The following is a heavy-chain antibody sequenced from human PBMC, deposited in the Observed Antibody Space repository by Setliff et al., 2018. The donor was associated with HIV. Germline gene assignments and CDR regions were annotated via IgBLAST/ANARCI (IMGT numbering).Heavy chain of an antibody. J-gene: IGHJ4*02. V-gene: IGHV3-11*03. CDR2: ISSSSSYT. CDR1: GFTFSDYY. CDR3: ARASYYYDSSGWVDY. Sequence: GESLKISCAASGFTFSDYYMSWIRQAPGKGLGWVSYISSSSSYTNYADSVKGRFTISRDNAKNSLYLQMNSLRAEDTAVYYCARASYYYDSSGWVDYWGQGTLVTVSS. D-gene: IGHD3-22*01.